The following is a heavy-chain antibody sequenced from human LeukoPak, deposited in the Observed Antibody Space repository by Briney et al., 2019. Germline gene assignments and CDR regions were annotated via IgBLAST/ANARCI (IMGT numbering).Heavy chain of an antibody. J-gene: IGHJ4*02. D-gene: IGHD1-26*01. CDR1: GLTFSKSC. Sequence: GGSLRLSCAASGLTFSKSCMTWVRQAPGKGLEWVGRIKSKTDGGTTDYAAPVKGRFTISRDDTESTLYLQMNSLKTEDTAVYYCTTVRGGSNYFDYWGQGTLVAVSS. V-gene: IGHV3-15*05. CDR2: IKSKTDGGTT. CDR3: TTVRGGSNYFDY.